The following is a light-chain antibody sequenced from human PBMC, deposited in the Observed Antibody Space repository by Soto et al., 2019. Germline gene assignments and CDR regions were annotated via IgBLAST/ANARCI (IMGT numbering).Light chain of an antibody. J-gene: IGKJ1*01. CDR1: RSVTSNY. Sequence: EIVLTQSPGTLSLSPGRRATLSCRASRSVTSNYLAWYQQKPGQAPRLLIYGASSRATGIPDRFSGSGSGTDFTLTISRLEPEDFAVYYCQQYSASPRTFGQGTKVEI. CDR3: QQYSASPRT. V-gene: IGKV3-20*01. CDR2: GAS.